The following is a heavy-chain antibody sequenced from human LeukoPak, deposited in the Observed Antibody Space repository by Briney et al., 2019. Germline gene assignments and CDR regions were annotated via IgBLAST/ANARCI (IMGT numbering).Heavy chain of an antibody. D-gene: IGHD1-26*01. CDR1: GGSIRGSSDY. CDR3: ARSESVLGTTGLNDFFDD. J-gene: IGHJ4*02. V-gene: IGHV4-39*01. CDR2: VYYSGST. Sequence: SETLSLTCTVSGGSIRGSSDYWGWIRQSPGKGLEWIGSVYYSGSTYYNPSLKSRVSISVDTSKNQFHLRLTSVTAADTAVYYCARSESVLGTTGLNDFFDDWGQGTLVTVSS.